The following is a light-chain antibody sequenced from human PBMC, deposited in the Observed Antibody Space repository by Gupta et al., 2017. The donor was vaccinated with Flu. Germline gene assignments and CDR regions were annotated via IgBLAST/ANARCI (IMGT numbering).Light chain of an antibody. CDR3: QQYSSSPFT. CDR1: QSIRSSY. V-gene: IGKV3-20*01. Sequence: ERATLSCRASQSIRSSYLAWYQQKPGQAPRLVIYGSSSRATGIPDRFSGSGSGTDFTLTISRLEPEDFAVYYCQQYSSSPFTFGPGTKVDFK. J-gene: IGKJ3*01. CDR2: GSS.